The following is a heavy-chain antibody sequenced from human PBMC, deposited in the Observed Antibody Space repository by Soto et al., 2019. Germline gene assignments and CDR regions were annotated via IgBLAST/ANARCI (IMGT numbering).Heavy chain of an antibody. V-gene: IGHV1-18*01. CDR2: ISAYNGDT. CDR3: ARGRQLVGYFYYYMDV. CDR1: GYTFTNYG. J-gene: IGHJ6*03. Sequence: QVQLLQSGAEVKKPGASVKVSCKASGYTFTNYGITWVRQAPGQGLEWMGWISAYNGDTHYTQRLQGRVTMTTDTSTSTAYMELRGVRSDDTAVYYGARGRQLVGYFYYYMDVWGKGTTVTVSS. D-gene: IGHD6-6*01.